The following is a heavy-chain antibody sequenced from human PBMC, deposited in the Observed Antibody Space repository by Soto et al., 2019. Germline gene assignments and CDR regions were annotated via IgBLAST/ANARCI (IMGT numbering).Heavy chain of an antibody. Sequence: GGSLRLSCAASGFTFSSYWMHWVRQAPGKGLVWVSRINSDGSSTSYADSVKGRFTISRDNAKNTLYLQMNSLRAEDTAVYYCARAHSSSVYNALSYGMDVWGQGTTVTVSS. CDR2: INSDGSST. J-gene: IGHJ6*02. CDR1: GFTFSSYW. V-gene: IGHV3-74*01. CDR3: ARAHSSSVYNALSYGMDV. D-gene: IGHD6-6*01.